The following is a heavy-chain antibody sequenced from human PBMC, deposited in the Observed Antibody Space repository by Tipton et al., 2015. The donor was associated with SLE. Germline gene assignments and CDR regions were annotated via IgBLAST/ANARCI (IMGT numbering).Heavy chain of an antibody. V-gene: IGHV4-59*12. J-gene: IGHJ5*02. CDR3: ARDLDHGSGSYRWLDP. CDR2: IYYSGST. CDR1: GGSISSYY. D-gene: IGHD3-10*01. Sequence: TLSLTCTVSGGSISSYYWSWIRQPPGKGLEWIGYIYYSGSTNYNPSLKSRVTISVDTSKNQFSLKLSSVTAADTAVYYCARDLDHGSGSYRWLDPWGQGTLVTVSS.